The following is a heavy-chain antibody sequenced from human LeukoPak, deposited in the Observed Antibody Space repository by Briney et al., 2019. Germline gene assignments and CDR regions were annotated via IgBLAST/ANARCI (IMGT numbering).Heavy chain of an antibody. Sequence: SETLSLTCTVSGGSISSYYWSWLRQPPGKGLEWIGYIYYSGSTNYNPSLTSRGTISVDTSKNQFSLKLSSVTAADTAVYYCAAVDTAMSFDYWGQGTLVTVSS. CDR3: AAVDTAMSFDY. CDR1: GGSISSYY. V-gene: IGHV4-59*01. J-gene: IGHJ4*02. D-gene: IGHD5-18*01. CDR2: IYYSGST.